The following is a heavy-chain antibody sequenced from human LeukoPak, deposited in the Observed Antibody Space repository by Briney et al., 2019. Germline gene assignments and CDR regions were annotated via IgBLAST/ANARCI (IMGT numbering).Heavy chain of an antibody. CDR1: GGSISSYY. J-gene: IGHJ3*02. Sequence: SETLSLTCTVSGGSISSYYWSWIRQPPGKGLEWIGYIYYSGSTNYNPSLKSRVTISVDTSKNQFSLKLSSVTAADTAVYYCARRGYYDSSGYYSYDAFDIRGQGTMVTVSS. D-gene: IGHD3-22*01. CDR2: IYYSGST. CDR3: ARRGYYDSSGYYSYDAFDI. V-gene: IGHV4-59*01.